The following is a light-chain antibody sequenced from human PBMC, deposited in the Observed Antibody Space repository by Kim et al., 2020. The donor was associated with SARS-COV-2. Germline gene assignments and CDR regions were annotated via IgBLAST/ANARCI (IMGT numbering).Light chain of an antibody. J-gene: IGKJ1*01. CDR3: MQAQQIPRT. CDR1: QSLLHSNGYNF. CDR2: LGS. Sequence: DIVMTQSPLSLPVTPGEPASISCRSSQSLLHSNGYNFLDWYLQRPGQSPQLLIYLGSFRASGVPDRFSGSGSGTDFTLKISRVGAEDVGVYYCMQAQQIPRTFGQGTKVDIK. V-gene: IGKV2-28*01.